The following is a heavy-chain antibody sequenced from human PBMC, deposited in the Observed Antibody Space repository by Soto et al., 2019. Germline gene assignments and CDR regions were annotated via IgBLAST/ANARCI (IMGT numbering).Heavy chain of an antibody. CDR1: GFTFSSYA. Sequence: EVQLLESGGGLVQPGGSLRLSCAASGFTFSSYAMSWVRQAPGKGLEWVSAISGSGGSTYYADSVKGRFTISRDNFKNTRYQQLNSLGGEDAAVYYGANGGPRIGGVYYDYYYYMDVWGKGSTVTVSS. CDR2: ISGSGGST. CDR3: ANGGPRIGGVYYDYYYYMDV. D-gene: IGHD2-15*01. J-gene: IGHJ6*03. V-gene: IGHV3-23*01.